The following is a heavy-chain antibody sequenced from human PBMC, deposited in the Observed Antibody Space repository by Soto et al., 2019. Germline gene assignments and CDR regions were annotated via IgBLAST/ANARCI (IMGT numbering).Heavy chain of an antibody. CDR1: GGSISSGGYY. CDR3: ARDHIVVVPAAQENYYYYYYMDV. J-gene: IGHJ6*03. CDR2: IYYGGST. V-gene: IGHV4-31*03. D-gene: IGHD2-2*01. Sequence: QVQLQESGPGLVKPSQTLSLTCTVSGGSISSGGYYWSWIRQHPGKGLEWIGYIYYGGSTYYNPSLKSRVTISVDTSKNQFSLKLSSVTAADTAVYYCARDHIVVVPAAQENYYYYYYMDVWGKGTTVTVSS.